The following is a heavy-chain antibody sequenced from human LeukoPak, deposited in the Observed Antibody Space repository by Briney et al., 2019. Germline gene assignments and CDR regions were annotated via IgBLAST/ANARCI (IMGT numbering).Heavy chain of an antibody. Sequence: GGSLRLSCAASGFTFSSYGMSWVRQAPGKGLEWVSAISGSGGSTYYADSVKGRFTISRDNAKNSLYLQMNSLRAEDTAVYYCARDSSGWYVRGRNFDLWGRGTLVTVSS. V-gene: IGHV3-23*01. D-gene: IGHD6-19*01. CDR1: GFTFSSYG. CDR2: ISGSGGST. J-gene: IGHJ2*01. CDR3: ARDSSGWYVRGRNFDL.